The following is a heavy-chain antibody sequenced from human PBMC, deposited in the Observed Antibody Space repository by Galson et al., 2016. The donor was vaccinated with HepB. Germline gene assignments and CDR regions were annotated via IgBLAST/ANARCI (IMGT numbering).Heavy chain of an antibody. Sequence: SETLSLTCTISGGSISSYYWHWIRQSPGKGLEWIGYVSYSGSTNYNPSLNSRVTISVDRSKNQFSLTLSSVTAADTAVYHCARLIAAAGTDHLDSWGQGTLITVSS. V-gene: IGHV4-59*01. J-gene: IGHJ4*02. CDR2: VSYSGST. CDR3: ARLIAAAGTDHLDS. D-gene: IGHD6-13*01. CDR1: GGSISSYY.